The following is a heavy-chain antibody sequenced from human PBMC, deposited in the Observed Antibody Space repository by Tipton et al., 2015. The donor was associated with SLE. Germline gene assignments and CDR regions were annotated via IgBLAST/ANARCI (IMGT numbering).Heavy chain of an antibody. CDR3: ARRVREDYFDY. Sequence: TLSLTCTVSGGSISSGSYYWSWIRQPAGKGLEWIGYIYTSVSTYYNPSLKSRVTISVDTSKNQFSLKLSSVTSADTAVYYCARRVREDYFDYWGQGTLVTVSS. CDR1: GGSISSGSYY. CDR2: IYTSVST. V-gene: IGHV4-61*09. D-gene: IGHD5-24*01. J-gene: IGHJ4*02.